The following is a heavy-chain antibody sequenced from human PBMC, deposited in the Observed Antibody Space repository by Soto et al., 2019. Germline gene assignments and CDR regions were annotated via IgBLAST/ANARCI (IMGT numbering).Heavy chain of an antibody. CDR2: ISAYNGNT. V-gene: IGHV1-18*04. Sequence: ASVKVSCKASGYTFTSYGISWVRQAPGQGLEWMGWISAYNGNTNYAQKLQGRVTMTTDTSTSTAYMELRSLRSDDTAVYYCARDQGDWNQTTGSYYYGIDVWGQGTTVTVSS. D-gene: IGHD1-1*01. J-gene: IGHJ6*02. CDR3: ARDQGDWNQTTGSYYYGIDV. CDR1: GYTFTSYG.